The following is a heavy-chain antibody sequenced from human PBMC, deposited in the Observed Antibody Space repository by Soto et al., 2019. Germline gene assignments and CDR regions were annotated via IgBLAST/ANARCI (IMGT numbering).Heavy chain of an antibody. CDR2: INERGTTT. J-gene: IGHJ4*02. CDR3: AQQIPGTPAPIDN. CDR1: GFTFNSYS. Sequence: EVQLLESGGDLVQPGGSLRLSCAASGFTFNSYSMSWVRQAPEKGLEWVSSINERGTTTPYAVSVKGRFIISRDNSKNTLYLEMNSLRAEDTALYYCAQQIPGTPAPIDNWGQGTLVTVSS. V-gene: IGHV3-23*01. D-gene: IGHD1-1*01.